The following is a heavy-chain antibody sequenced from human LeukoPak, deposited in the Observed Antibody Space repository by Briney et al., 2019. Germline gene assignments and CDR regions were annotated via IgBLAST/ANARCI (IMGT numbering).Heavy chain of an antibody. J-gene: IGHJ6*02. CDR1: GYTFTGYY. CDR3: AAVQNYYYGLDV. V-gene: IGHV1-2*02. Sequence: GASVKVSCKASGYTFTGYYMRWVRQAPGQGLEWMGWINPNSGGTNYAQKFQGRVTMTRDTSISTAYMELSRLRSDDTAVYYCAAVQNYYYGLDVWGQGITVTVSS. D-gene: IGHD3-10*01. CDR2: INPNSGGT.